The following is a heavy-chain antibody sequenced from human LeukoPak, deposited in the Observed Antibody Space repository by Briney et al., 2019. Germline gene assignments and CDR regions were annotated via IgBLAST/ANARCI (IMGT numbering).Heavy chain of an antibody. CDR2: ISTSGST. CDR3: ARGPSGYYGMDV. Sequence: SETLSLTCAVSGGSMSSYYWSWIRQFAGKGLEWLGRISTSGSTSYNPSLKSRVTMSVDTSKNQFSLILTSVTAADTAVYYCARGPSGYYGMDVWGQGTTVTVSS. CDR1: GGSMSSYY. V-gene: IGHV4-59*10. J-gene: IGHJ6*02. D-gene: IGHD3-10*01.